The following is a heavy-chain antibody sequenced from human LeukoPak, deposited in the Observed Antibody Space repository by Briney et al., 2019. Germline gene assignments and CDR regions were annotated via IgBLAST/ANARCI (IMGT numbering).Heavy chain of an antibody. CDR2: IKQDGSEK. V-gene: IGHV3-7*03. D-gene: IGHD3-3*01. J-gene: IGHJ4*02. CDR1: GFTFSSYW. CDR3: ARPSFTDYDFWSGAFDY. Sequence: GGSLRLSCAASGFTFSSYWMSWVRQAPGKGLEWVANIKQDGSEKYYVDSVKGRFTISRDNAKNSLYLQMNSLRAEDTAVYYCARPSFTDYDFWSGAFDYWGQGTLVTVSS.